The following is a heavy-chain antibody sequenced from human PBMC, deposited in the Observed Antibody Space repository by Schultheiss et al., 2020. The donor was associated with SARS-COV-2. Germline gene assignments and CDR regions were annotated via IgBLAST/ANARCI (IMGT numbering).Heavy chain of an antibody. CDR1: GGSISSYY. J-gene: IGHJ4*02. Sequence: SQTLSLTCTVSGGSISSYYWSWIRQPPGKGLEWIGYIYYSGSTNYNPSLKSRVTISVDTSKNQFSLKLSSVTAADTAVYYCARGKKEDFWTEDEGFDYWGQGTLVTVSS. V-gene: IGHV4-59*01. CDR2: IYYSGST. D-gene: IGHD3/OR15-3a*01. CDR3: ARGKKEDFWTEDEGFDY.